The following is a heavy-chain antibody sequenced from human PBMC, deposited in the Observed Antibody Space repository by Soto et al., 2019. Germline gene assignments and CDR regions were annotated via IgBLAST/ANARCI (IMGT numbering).Heavy chain of an antibody. CDR2: ISLSEGS. J-gene: IGHJ6*02. CDR1: GGSITNNKW. CDR3: AKQTISYTWDF. D-gene: IGHD1-1*01. V-gene: IGHV4-4*02. Sequence: QVQLQESGPGLVKPSGTLSLSCAVSGGSITNNKWWTWVPQAPGKGLEWIGEISLSEGSPYNPSLKGRVAMSLETSNNQFALRLSSVTAADTAVYYCAKQTISYTWDFWGQGTTVTVS.